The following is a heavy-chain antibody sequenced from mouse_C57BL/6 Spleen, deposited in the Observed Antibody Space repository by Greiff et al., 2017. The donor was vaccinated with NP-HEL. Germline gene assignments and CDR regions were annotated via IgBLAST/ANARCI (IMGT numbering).Heavy chain of an antibody. Sequence: VQLQQSGPELVKPGASVKISCKASGYTFTDYYMNWVKQSHGKSLEWIGDINPNNGGTSYNQKFKGKATLTVDKSSSTAYMELRSLTSEDSAVYYCAREWGFDYWGQGTTLTVSS. CDR3: AREWGFDY. V-gene: IGHV1-26*01. CDR1: GYTFTDYY. D-gene: IGHD1-3*01. CDR2: INPNNGGT. J-gene: IGHJ2*01.